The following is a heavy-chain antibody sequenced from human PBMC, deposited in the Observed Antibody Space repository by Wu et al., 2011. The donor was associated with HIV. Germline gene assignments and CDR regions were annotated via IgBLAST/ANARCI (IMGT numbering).Heavy chain of an antibody. CDR1: GGTLSSYA. J-gene: IGHJ4*02. D-gene: IGHD2-15*01. CDR3: ARRAPCSGGSCGVDFDY. Sequence: QVQLVQSGAEVKKPRVSVKVSCKASGGTLSSYAISWVRQAPGQGLEWMGWISAYNGNTNYAQKLQGRVTMTTDTSTSTAYMELRSLRSDDTAVYYCARRAPCSGGSCGVDFDYWGQGTLVTVSS. CDR2: ISAYNGNT. V-gene: IGHV1-18*01.